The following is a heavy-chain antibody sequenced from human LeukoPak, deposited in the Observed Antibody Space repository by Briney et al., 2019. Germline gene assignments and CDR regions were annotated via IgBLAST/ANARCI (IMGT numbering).Heavy chain of an antibody. Sequence: ASVKVSCKASGYTLTSYYMHWVRQAPGQGLEWMGIINPSGGSTSYAQKFQGRVTMTRDTSTSTVYMELSSLRSEDTAACYCARATFGVVRSFDYWGQGTLVTVSS. D-gene: IGHD3-3*01. CDR1: GYTLTSYY. V-gene: IGHV1-46*01. CDR2: INPSGGST. CDR3: ARATFGVVRSFDY. J-gene: IGHJ4*02.